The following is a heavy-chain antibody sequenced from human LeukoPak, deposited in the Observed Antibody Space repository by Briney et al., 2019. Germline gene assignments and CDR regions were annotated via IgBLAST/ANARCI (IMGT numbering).Heavy chain of an antibody. CDR2: IIPIFGTA. CDR3: AMGLGYCSGGSCYYNWFDP. J-gene: IGHJ5*02. V-gene: IGHV1-69*01. D-gene: IGHD2-15*01. Sequence: SVKVSCKASGGTFSSYAISWVRQAPGQGLEWMGGIIPIFGTANYAQKFQGRVTITADESTSTAYMELSSLRSEDTAVYYCAMGLGYCSGGSCYYNWFDPWGQGTLVTVSP. CDR1: GGTFSSYA.